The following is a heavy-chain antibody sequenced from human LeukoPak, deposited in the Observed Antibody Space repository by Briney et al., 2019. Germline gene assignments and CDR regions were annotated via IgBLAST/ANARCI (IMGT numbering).Heavy chain of an antibody. J-gene: IGHJ2*01. CDR3: ARGDSGGIRSNYWYFDL. CDR1: GFTFSSYD. Sequence: GGSLRLSCAASGFTFSSYDMHWVRQATGKGLEWVSAIGTAGDTYYPGSVKGRFTISRENAKNSLYLQMNSLRAGDTAVYYCARGDSGGIRSNYWYFDLWGRGTLVTVSS. CDR2: IGTAGDT. D-gene: IGHD4-23*01. V-gene: IGHV3-13*01.